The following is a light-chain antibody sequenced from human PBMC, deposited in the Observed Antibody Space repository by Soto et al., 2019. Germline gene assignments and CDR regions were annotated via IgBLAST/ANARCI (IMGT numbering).Light chain of an antibody. CDR3: QQYNKCPLT. CDR1: QSVSSN. V-gene: IGKV3-15*01. J-gene: IGKJ4*01. Sequence: EIVMTQSPATLSESPGERATLSCRASQSVSSNLAWYQQKRGQAPRLLIYGTSTRATGIPARFSGSGSGTEFTLTISSLQSEDFAVYYCQQYNKCPLTFGGGTKVEIK. CDR2: GTS.